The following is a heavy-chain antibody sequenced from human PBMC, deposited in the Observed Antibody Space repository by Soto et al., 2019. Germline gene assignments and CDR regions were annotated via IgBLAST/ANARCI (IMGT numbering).Heavy chain of an antibody. Sequence: QVQLVQSGAEVKKPGASVKVSCKTSGYTFTSYYMHWVRQAPGQGLECMGIIDHSAGSTTYTQKFQGSVTMPRDTSTSTVYMELSSLRSEDTAVYYCARSPVPAGTTLFYFDYWGQGTLVTVSS. CDR2: IDHSAGST. J-gene: IGHJ4*02. CDR1: GYTFTSYY. CDR3: ARSPVPAGTTLFYFDY. V-gene: IGHV1-46*01. D-gene: IGHD6-13*01.